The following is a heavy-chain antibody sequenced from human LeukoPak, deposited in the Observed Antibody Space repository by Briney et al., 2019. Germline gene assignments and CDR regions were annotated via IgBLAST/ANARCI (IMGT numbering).Heavy chain of an antibody. D-gene: IGHD3/OR15-3a*01. CDR1: GGSFSGYY. Sequence: PSETLSLTCAVYGGSFSGYYWSWIRHPPGKGLEWIGEINHSGSTNYNPSLKSRVTISVDTSKNQFSLKLSSVTAADTAVYYCARGQGSWTDYWGQGTLVTVSS. J-gene: IGHJ4*02. CDR3: ARGQGSWTDY. CDR2: INHSGST. V-gene: IGHV4-34*01.